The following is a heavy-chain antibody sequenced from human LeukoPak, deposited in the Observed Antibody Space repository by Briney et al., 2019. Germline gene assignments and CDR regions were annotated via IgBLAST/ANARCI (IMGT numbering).Heavy chain of an antibody. D-gene: IGHD6-19*01. CDR3: AGRPGKGWYNDY. CDR2: IRYDGSNK. Sequence: GGSLRLSCAASGFTFSSYGMHWVRQAPGKGLEWVAFIRYDGSNKYYADSVKGRFTISRDNSKNTQYLQMNSLRAEDTAAYYCAGRPGKGWYNDYWGQGTLVTVSS. J-gene: IGHJ4*02. CDR1: GFTFSSYG. V-gene: IGHV3-30*02.